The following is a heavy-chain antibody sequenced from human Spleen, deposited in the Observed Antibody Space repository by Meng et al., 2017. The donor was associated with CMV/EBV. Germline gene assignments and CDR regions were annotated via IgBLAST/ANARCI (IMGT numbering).Heavy chain of an antibody. CDR3: ARWTVVVPAAIH. J-gene: IGHJ4*02. CDR1: GGSVSSGSYY. V-gene: IGHV4-61*01. Sequence: GSLRLSCTVSGGSVSSGSYYWSWIRQPPGKGLEWIGYIYYSGGTNYNPSLKSRVTISVDTSKNQFSLKLSSVTAADTAVYYCARWTVVVPAAIHWGQGTLVTVSS. CDR2: IYYSGGT. D-gene: IGHD2-2*01.